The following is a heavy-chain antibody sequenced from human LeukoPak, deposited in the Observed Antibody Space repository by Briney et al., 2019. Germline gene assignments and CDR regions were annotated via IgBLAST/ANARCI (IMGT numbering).Heavy chain of an antibody. Sequence: PGGSLRLSCAAPGFTFSNAWMSWVRQAPGKGQQSLGRIKSKTDGRTTDYAAPVKGRFTISRDDSKNTLYLQMNSLKTEDTAVYYCTTDPLPDCSSTSCYYYYYMDVWGKGTTVTVSS. CDR1: GFTFSNAW. V-gene: IGHV3-15*01. CDR2: IKSKTDGRTT. D-gene: IGHD2-2*01. J-gene: IGHJ6*03. CDR3: TTDPLPDCSSTSCYYYYYMDV.